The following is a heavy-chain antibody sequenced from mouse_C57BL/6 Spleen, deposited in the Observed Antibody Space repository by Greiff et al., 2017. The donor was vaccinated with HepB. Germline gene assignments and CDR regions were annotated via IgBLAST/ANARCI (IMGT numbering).Heavy chain of an antibody. V-gene: IGHV5-15*01. J-gene: IGHJ1*03. CDR3: ARTWEGYFDV. CDR2: ISNLAYSI. Sequence: EVKVVESGGGLVQPGGSLKLSCAASGFTFSDYGMAWVRQAPRKGPEWVAFISNLAYSIYYADTVTGRFTISRENAKNTLYLEMSSLRSEDTAMYYCARTWEGYFDVCGTGTTVTVSS. D-gene: IGHD4-1*01. CDR1: GFTFSDYG.